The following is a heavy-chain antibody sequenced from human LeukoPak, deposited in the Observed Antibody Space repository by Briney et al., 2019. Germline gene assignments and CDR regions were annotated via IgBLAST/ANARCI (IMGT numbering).Heavy chain of an antibody. D-gene: IGHD3-3*01. V-gene: IGHV1-2*02. Sequence: ASVKVSCKASGYTFTGYYMHWVRQAPGQRLEWMGWINPNSGGTNYAQKFQGRVTMTRDTSISTAYMELSRLRSDATAVYYCANSAYYDFWSGYYGYWGQGTLVTVSS. CDR2: INPNSGGT. J-gene: IGHJ4*02. CDR3: ANSAYYDFWSGYYGY. CDR1: GYTFTGYY.